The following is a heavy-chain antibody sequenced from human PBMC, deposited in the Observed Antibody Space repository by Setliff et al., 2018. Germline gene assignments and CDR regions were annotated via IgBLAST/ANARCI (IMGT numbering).Heavy chain of an antibody. CDR1: GGSISDYY. Sequence: SETLSLTCTVSGGSISDYYWSWIRQAPGKGLEWIGYIYYGGSTNYNPSLNSRVAISVDTSENQFSLRLNSVTAADTAVYYCARDPHFDSWGQGTLVTVSS. CDR2: IYYGGST. J-gene: IGHJ4*02. V-gene: IGHV4-59*01. CDR3: ARDPHFDS.